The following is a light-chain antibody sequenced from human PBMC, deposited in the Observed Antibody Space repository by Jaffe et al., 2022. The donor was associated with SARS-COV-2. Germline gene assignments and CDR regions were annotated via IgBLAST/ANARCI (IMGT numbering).Light chain of an antibody. CDR1: SSDVGGYNY. V-gene: IGLV2-8*01. J-gene: IGLJ1*01. CDR3: SSYAGSNKLI. CDR2: EVS. Sequence: QSALTQPPSASGSPGQSVSISCTGTSSDVGGYNYVSWYQQHPGKAPKVMIYEVSKRPSGVPDRFSGSKSGNTASLTVSGLQAEDEADYYCSSYAGSNKLIFGTGTKVTVL.